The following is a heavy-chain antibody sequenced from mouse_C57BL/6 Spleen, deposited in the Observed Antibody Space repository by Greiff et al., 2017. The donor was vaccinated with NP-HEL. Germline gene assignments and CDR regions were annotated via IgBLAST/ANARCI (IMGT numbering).Heavy chain of an antibody. Sequence: VQLQQSGAEVAKPGASVKLSCKASGYTFTSYWMHWVKQRPGQGLEWIGYINPSSTYNKYNQKFKDKATLTADKSSSTAYMQLSSLTYEDSAVYYCARSRLKNAMDHWGQGTSVTVSS. D-gene: IGHD1-3*01. CDR3: ARSRLKNAMDH. V-gene: IGHV1-7*01. CDR2: INPSSTYN. J-gene: IGHJ4*01. CDR1: GYTFTSYW.